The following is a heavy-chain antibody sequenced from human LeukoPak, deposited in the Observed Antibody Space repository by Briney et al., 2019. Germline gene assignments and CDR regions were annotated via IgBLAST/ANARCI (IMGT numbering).Heavy chain of an antibody. V-gene: IGHV4-59*01. J-gene: IGHJ4*02. CDR2: IYYSGST. Sequence: PSETLSLTCTVSGGSISSYFWSWIRQPPGKGLEWIGYIYYSGSTNYNPSLKSRVTISLDTSKHQFSVKLSSVTAADTAVYYCGRTSISDLLWGKGALVTASS. D-gene: IGHD6-6*01. CDR1: GGSISSYF. CDR3: GRTSISDLL.